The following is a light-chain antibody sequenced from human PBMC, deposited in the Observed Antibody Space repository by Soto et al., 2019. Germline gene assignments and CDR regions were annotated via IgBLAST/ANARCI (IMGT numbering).Light chain of an antibody. Sequence: EIVMTQSPATLSVSPGERATLSCRASQSVVSKLAWYQQKPGQAPRLLXYGASTRATGIPARFSGSGSGTELTLTISSLQSEDSAFYYCQEYYNWRRSTFGGGTKVDIK. J-gene: IGKJ4*01. CDR1: QSVVSK. CDR2: GAS. CDR3: QEYYNWRRST. V-gene: IGKV3-15*01.